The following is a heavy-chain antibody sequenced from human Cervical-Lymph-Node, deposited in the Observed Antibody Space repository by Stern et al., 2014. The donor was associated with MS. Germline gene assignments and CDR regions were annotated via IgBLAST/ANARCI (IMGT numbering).Heavy chain of an antibody. CDR1: GYTFTNYD. V-gene: IGHV1-8*01. CDR2: MNPSSDHT. J-gene: IGHJ4*02. D-gene: IGHD4-17*01. CDR3: ARSDYGDWDS. Sequence: QVQLVESGAEVRKPGASVKVSCKASGYTFTNYDIHWVRPATGQGLEWMGWMNPSSDHTAYAQNFQGRVTMTRDTSISTAYMELSSLRSEDTALYYCARSDYGDWDSWGQGTLVTVSS.